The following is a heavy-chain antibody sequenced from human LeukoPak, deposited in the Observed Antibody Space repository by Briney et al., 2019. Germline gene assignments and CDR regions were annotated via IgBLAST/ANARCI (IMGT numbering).Heavy chain of an antibody. CDR2: ISGSDGRT. D-gene: IGHD5-18*01. CDR1: GFTFSSYA. V-gene: IGHV3-23*01. J-gene: IGHJ4*02. Sequence: XGSLRLSCAASGFTFSSYAMSWVRQAPGKGLEWVSAISGSDGRTYYADSVKGRFTISRDNSKNTLYLQMNSLRAEDTAAYYCAKDLYDSYGSRFDYWGQGTLVTVSS. CDR3: AKDLYDSYGSRFDY.